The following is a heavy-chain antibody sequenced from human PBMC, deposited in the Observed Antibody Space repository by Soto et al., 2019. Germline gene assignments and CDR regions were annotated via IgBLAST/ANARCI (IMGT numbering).Heavy chain of an antibody. J-gene: IGHJ4*02. CDR1: GGTFSSYT. Sequence: QVQLVQSGAEVKKPGSSVKVSCKASGGTFSSYTISWVRQAPGQGLEWMGRIIPILGIANSAQKFQRRVTITAAKSTSTASMELSSLRSADTAVYYCASDDGLAYCGGDCYSWGQGTLVTVSS. D-gene: IGHD2-21*02. V-gene: IGHV1-69*02. CDR3: ASDDGLAYCGGDCYS. CDR2: IIPILGIA.